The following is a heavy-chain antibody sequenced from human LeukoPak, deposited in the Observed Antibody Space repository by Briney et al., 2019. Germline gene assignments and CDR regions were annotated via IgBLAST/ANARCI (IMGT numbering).Heavy chain of an antibody. CDR1: GFTFSSYA. D-gene: IGHD4-17*01. J-gene: IGHJ4*02. Sequence: GGSLRLSCAASGFTFSSYAVHWVRQAPGKGLEWVAVISSDGSNKYYADSVKGRFTISRDNSKDTLYLQMNSLRAEDTAVYYCASRRTGDYDTGDYWGQGTLVTVSS. CDR3: ASRRTGDYDTGDY. V-gene: IGHV3-30-3*01. CDR2: ISSDGSNK.